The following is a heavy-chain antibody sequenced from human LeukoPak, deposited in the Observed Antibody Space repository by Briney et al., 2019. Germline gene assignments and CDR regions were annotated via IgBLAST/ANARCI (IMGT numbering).Heavy chain of an antibody. Sequence: KPSETLSLTCAVYGGSFSGYYWSWIRQPPGKGLEWIGEINHSGSTNYNPSLKSRVTTSVDTSKNQFSLKLSSVTAADTAVYYCARLGLRYNAFDIWGQGTMVTVSS. CDR3: ARLGLRYNAFDI. D-gene: IGHD3-16*01. CDR1: GGSFSGYY. J-gene: IGHJ3*02. CDR2: INHSGST. V-gene: IGHV4-34*01.